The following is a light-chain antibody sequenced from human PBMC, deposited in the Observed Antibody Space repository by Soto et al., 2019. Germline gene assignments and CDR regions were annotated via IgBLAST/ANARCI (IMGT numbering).Light chain of an antibody. CDR2: GAS. CDR1: QSVSSSF. CDR3: KQYGSTPPVT. Sequence: EIVLTQSPGTLSLSPGERATLSCRASQSVSSSFLSWYQQKPGQSPRLLIYGASGRATGIPDRFSGSGSGTDFPLTISRREAKDFAVYYCKQYGSTPPVTFGVGTKVEIK. V-gene: IGKV3-20*01. J-gene: IGKJ4*01.